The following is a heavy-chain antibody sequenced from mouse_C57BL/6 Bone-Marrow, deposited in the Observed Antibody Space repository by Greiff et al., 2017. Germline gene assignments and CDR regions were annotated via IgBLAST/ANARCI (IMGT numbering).Heavy chain of an antibody. CDR2: IYPRSGNT. V-gene: IGHV1-81*01. CDR1: GYTFTSYG. CDR3: ARRELYYYGSSFYWYFDV. D-gene: IGHD1-1*01. J-gene: IGHJ1*03. Sequence: QVQLKESGAELARPGASVKLSCKASGYTFTSYGISWVKQRTGQGLEWIGEIYPRSGNTYYNEKFKGKATLTADKSSSTAYMELRSLTSEDSAVYFCARRELYYYGSSFYWYFDVWGTGTTVTVSS.